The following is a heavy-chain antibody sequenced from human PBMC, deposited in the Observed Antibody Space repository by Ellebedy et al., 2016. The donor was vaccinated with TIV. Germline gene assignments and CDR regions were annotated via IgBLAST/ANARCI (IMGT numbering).Heavy chain of an antibody. V-gene: IGHV4-30-4*01. CDR3: ARAPPTTYDWDYYYGMDV. CDR2: IYYSGST. Sequence: SETLSLXXTVSGGSISSGDNYWSWIRQPPGKGLEWIGYIYYSGSTYYNPSLKSRVTISVDTSKNQFSLKLSSVTAADTAVYYCARAPPTTYDWDYYYGMDVWGQGTTVTVSS. J-gene: IGHJ6*02. CDR1: GGSISSGDNY. D-gene: IGHD3-16*01.